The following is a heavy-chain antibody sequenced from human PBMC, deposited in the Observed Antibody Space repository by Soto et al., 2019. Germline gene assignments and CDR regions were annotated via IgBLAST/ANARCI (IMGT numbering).Heavy chain of an antibody. CDR2: IHQGDRT. J-gene: IGHJ4*02. CDR3: ARGLRTHNYFDC. Sequence: QLQLQESDSRLVKPSQTLSLTCAVSSGSISGGDYSWNWIRQPPGKGLERIGYIHQGDRTYYSPSRKSRVTIPVERSSNRVALKLTSVTAADTAIYYCARGLRTHNYFDCWGQGTLVTVSS. CDR1: SGSISGGDYS. V-gene: IGHV4-30-2*01.